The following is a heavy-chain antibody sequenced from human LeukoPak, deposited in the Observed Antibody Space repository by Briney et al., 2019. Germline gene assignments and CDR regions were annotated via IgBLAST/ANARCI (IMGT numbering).Heavy chain of an antibody. D-gene: IGHD3-22*01. V-gene: IGHV3-48*02. CDR3: ARDRDDSSGYYDY. Sequence: PGGSLRLSCAASGFTFSSYSMNWVRQAPGKGLEWVSYISSSSTIYYADSVKGRFTISRDNAKNSLYLQMNSLRDEDTAVYYCARDRDDSSGYYDYWGQGTLVTVSS. CDR2: ISSSSTI. CDR1: GFTFSSYS. J-gene: IGHJ4*02.